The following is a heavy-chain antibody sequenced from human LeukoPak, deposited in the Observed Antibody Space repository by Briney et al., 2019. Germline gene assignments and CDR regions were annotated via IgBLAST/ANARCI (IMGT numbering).Heavy chain of an antibody. CDR2: IGYSGGGT. CDR1: DFTFSNAW. CDR3: AKDGTVTGPGWFDP. J-gene: IGHJ5*02. Sequence: GGSLRLSCAASDFTFSNAWMNWVRQAPGKGLGWVSTIGYSGGGTYYADSVKGRFTISRDNSKNTLYLQVNSLRAEDTAVYYCAKDGTVTGPGWFDPWGQGTLVTVSS. D-gene: IGHD2-21*02. V-gene: IGHV3-23*01.